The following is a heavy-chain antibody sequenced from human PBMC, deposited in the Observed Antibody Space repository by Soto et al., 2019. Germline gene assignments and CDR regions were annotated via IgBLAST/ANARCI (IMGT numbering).Heavy chain of an antibody. Sequence: SVKVSCKASGGTFSSYAISWVRQAPGQGLEWMGGIIPIFGTANYAQKFQGRVTITADESTSTAYMELSSLRSEDTAVYYCARGGVAAAGTFDGYWGQGTLVTVSS. CDR2: IIPIFGTA. D-gene: IGHD6-13*01. CDR3: ARGGVAAAGTFDGY. J-gene: IGHJ4*02. CDR1: GGTFSSYA. V-gene: IGHV1-69*13.